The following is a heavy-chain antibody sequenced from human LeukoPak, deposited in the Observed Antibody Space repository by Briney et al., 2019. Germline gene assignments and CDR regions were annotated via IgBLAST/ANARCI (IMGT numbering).Heavy chain of an antibody. CDR2: IKQDGSDK. J-gene: IGHJ4*02. CDR1: GFTFSNYW. Sequence: GGSLRLSCAASGFTFSNYWMSWVRQAPGKGLEWVANIKQDGSDKYYVDSVKGRFTISRDNAKNSLFLQMNSLRAEDTAVYYCARVRLTGAFFDYWGQGTLVTVSS. CDR3: ARVRLTGAFFDY. D-gene: IGHD1-26*01. V-gene: IGHV3-7*05.